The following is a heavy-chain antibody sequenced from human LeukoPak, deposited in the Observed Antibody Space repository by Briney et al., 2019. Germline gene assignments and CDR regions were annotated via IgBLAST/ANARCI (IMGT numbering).Heavy chain of an antibody. D-gene: IGHD6-25*01. CDR3: ARDFEAAGFDY. Sequence: GGSLRLSCVGSGVTFSTYSMNWVRQAPGKGLEWVSYISSSSNIIYYADSVKGRFTIARDNAKNSLSLQMNSLRAEDTAVYYCARDFEAAGFDYCGQGTLVTVSS. CDR2: ISSSSNII. V-gene: IGHV3-48*04. CDR1: GVTFSTYS. J-gene: IGHJ4*02.